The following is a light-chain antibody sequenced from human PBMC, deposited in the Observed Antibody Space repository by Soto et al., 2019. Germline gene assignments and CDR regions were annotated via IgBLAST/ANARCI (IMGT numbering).Light chain of an antibody. CDR2: KAS. J-gene: IGKJ4*01. CDR3: QQYNSYPLT. Sequence: DIQMTQSPSTLSASVGDRVTITCRASQSISSWLAWYQQKPGKAPKLLIYKASSLESGVPSRFSGSGSATEFTLTISSLQPDDFATDYCQQYNSYPLTFGGGTKVEIK. CDR1: QSISSW. V-gene: IGKV1-5*03.